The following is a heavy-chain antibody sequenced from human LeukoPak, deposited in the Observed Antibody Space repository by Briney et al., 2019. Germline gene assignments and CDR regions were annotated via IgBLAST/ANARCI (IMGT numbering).Heavy chain of an antibody. CDR2: INPNSGGT. J-gene: IGHJ4*02. D-gene: IGHD2-2*01. CDR1: GYTFTGYY. CDR3: AVYCSSTSCHADY. Sequence: ASVKVSCEASGYTFTGYYMHWVRQAPGQGLEWMGRINPNSGGTNYAQKFQGRVTMTRDTSISTAYMELSRLRSDDTAVYYCAVYCSSTSCHADYWGQGTLVTVSS. V-gene: IGHV1-2*06.